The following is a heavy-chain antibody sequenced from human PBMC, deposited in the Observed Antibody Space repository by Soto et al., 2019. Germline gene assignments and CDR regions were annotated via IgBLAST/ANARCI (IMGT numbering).Heavy chain of an antibody. CDR3: ARLMGYYYYYMDV. V-gene: IGHV1-8*01. CDR1: GFTFTNSA. J-gene: IGHJ6*03. CDR2: MNPNSGNT. Sequence: ASVKVSCKASGFTFTNSAVQWVRQARGQRLEWMGWMNPNSGNTGYAQKSQGRVTMTRNTSISTAYMELSSLRSEDTAVYYCARLMGYYYYYMDVWGKGTTVTVSS.